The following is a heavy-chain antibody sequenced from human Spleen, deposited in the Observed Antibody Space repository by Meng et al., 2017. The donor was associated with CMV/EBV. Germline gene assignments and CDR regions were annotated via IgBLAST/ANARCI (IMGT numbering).Heavy chain of an antibody. J-gene: IGHJ4*02. D-gene: IGHD3-22*01. CDR3: ARDREGSSGYYYDY. CDR2: INPNSGGT. Sequence: QGVRVQSGAEGKKPGASVKVSCKASGDTFTGYYMHWLRQAPGQGLEWMGRINPNSGGTNYAQKLQGRVTMTRDTSISTAYMELSRLRSDDTAVYYCARDREGSSGYYYDYWGQGTLVTVSS. CDR1: GDTFTGYY. V-gene: IGHV1-2*06.